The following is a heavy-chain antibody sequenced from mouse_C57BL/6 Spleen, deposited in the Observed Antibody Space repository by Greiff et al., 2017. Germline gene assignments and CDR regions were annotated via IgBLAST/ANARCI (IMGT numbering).Heavy chain of an antibody. CDR1: GYSFTGYY. Sequence: VQLQQSGPELVKPGASVKISCKASGYSFTGYYMNWVKQSPEKSLEWIGEINPSTGGTTYNQKFKAKATLTVDKSSSTAYMQLKSLTSEGSAVYYCARVYYDYDGALDYWGQGTTLTVSS. J-gene: IGHJ2*01. CDR2: INPSTGGT. V-gene: IGHV1-42*01. CDR3: ARVYYDYDGALDY. D-gene: IGHD2-4*01.